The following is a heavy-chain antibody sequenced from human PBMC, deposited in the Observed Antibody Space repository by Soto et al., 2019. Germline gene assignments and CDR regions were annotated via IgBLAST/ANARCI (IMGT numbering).Heavy chain of an antibody. CDR2: IIPIFGTA. CDR3: ARYGSGSKSYYYYGMDV. D-gene: IGHD3-10*01. Sequence: QVQLVQSGAEVKKPGSSVKVSCKASGGTFSSYAISWVRQAPGQGLEWMGGIIPIFGTANYAQKFQGRVTITADESTSTAYMKLSSLRYEETAVYYCARYGSGSKSYYYYGMDVWGQGTTVTVSS. V-gene: IGHV1-69*12. J-gene: IGHJ6*02. CDR1: GGTFSSYA.